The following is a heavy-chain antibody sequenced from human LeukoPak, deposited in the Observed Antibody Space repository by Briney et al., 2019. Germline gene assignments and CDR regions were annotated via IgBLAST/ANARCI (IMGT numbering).Heavy chain of an antibody. J-gene: IGHJ4*02. Sequence: ASVKVSCKASGYSFTDYYMHWVRQALGQGLEWMGWINPNSGGTNYAQKFQGRVTMTRDTSISTAYMELSSLRSEDTAVYYCARGGDIVGATNDYWGQGTLVTVSS. V-gene: IGHV1-2*02. CDR2: INPNSGGT. CDR3: ARGGDIVGATNDY. D-gene: IGHD1-26*01. CDR1: GYSFTDYY.